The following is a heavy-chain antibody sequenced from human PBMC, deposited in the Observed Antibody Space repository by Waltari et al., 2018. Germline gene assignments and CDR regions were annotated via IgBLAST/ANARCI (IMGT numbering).Heavy chain of an antibody. D-gene: IGHD2-15*01. V-gene: IGHV4-39*01. CDR2: IYYSGST. Sequence: QVQLQESGPGLVKPSETLSLTCTVSGGSISSSSYYWGWIRQPPGKGLEWIGSIYYSGSTYYNPSLKSRVTISVDTSKNQFSLKLSSVTAADTAVYYCARPPNLSYCSGGSCYWDYWGQGTLVTVSS. J-gene: IGHJ4*02. CDR1: GGSISSSSYY. CDR3: ARPPNLSYCSGGSCYWDY.